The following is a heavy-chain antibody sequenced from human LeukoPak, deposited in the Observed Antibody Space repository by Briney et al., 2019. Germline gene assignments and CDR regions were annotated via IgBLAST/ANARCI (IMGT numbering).Heavy chain of an antibody. J-gene: IGHJ5*02. V-gene: IGHV4-34*01. CDR3: ARGPVRFLSRRNRWFDP. CDR2: INHSGST. Sequence: PSETLSLTCPVYGGSLSGYYWSWIRQPPGKGLEWIGEINHSGSTNYNPSLTSRVTIPVDTPKNQFSLKLSSVTAADTAVYYCARGPVRFLSRRNRWFDPWGQGTLVTVSS. D-gene: IGHD3-3*01. CDR1: GGSLSGYY.